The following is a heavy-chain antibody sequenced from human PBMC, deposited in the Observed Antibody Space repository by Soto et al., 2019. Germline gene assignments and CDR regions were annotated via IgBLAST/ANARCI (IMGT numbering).Heavy chain of an antibody. CDR3: AKAPDIVVVVAAIYFDY. D-gene: IGHD2-15*01. J-gene: IGHJ4*02. V-gene: IGHV3-23*01. CDR2: ISGSGGST. CDR1: GFTFSSYA. Sequence: EVQLLESGGGLVQPGGSLRLSCAASGFTFSSYAMSWVRQAPGKGLEWVSAISGSGGSTYYADSVKGRFTISRDNSKNKLYLQMNSMRDECTAVYYCAKAPDIVVVVAAIYFDYWGQGNLVTV.